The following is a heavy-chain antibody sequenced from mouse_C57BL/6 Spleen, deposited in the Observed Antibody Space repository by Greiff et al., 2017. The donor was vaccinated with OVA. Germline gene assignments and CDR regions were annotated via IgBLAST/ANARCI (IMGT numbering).Heavy chain of an antibody. CDR1: GYAFSSSW. D-gene: IGHD1-1*01. CDR3: ARSKGSSHLYYAMDY. V-gene: IGHV1-82*01. Sequence: QVQLQQSGPELVKPGASVKISCKASGYAFSSSWMNWVKQRPGKGLEWIGRIYPGDGDTNYNGKFKGKATLTADKSSSTAYMQLSSLTSEDSAVYFGARSKGSSHLYYAMDYWGQGTSVTVSS. J-gene: IGHJ4*01. CDR2: IYPGDGDT.